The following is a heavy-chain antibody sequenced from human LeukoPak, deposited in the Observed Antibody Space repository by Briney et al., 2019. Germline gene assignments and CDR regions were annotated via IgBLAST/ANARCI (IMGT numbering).Heavy chain of an antibody. CDR3: ARGWDVDHFYYHMDV. D-gene: IGHD1-26*01. Sequence: PSETLSLTCTVSGDSISSSSYYWGWIRQPPGKGLEWIGNIYYSGSTYYNPSLKSRVTISVDTSKNQFSLKLKSVTPADAAIYYCARGWDVDHFYYHMDVWGKGTTVTVSS. V-gene: IGHV4-39*07. J-gene: IGHJ6*03. CDR2: IYYSGST. CDR1: GDSISSSSYY.